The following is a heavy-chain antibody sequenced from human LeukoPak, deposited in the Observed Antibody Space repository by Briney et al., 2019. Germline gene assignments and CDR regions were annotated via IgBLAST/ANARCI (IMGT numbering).Heavy chain of an antibody. Sequence: GGSLRLSCAASGFTFSSYWMSWVRQAPGKGLEWVANIKQDGSEKYYVDSVKGRFTISRDNAKNSLYLQMNSLRAEDTAVYYCARDLGGTSTAMVIRGQVRNYYGMDVWGQGTTVTVSS. CDR3: ARDLGGTSTAMVIRGQVRNYYGMDV. V-gene: IGHV3-7*01. J-gene: IGHJ6*02. CDR1: GFTFSSYW. CDR2: IKQDGSEK. D-gene: IGHD5-18*01.